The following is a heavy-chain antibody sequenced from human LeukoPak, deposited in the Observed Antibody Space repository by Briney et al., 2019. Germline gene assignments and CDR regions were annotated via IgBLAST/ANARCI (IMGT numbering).Heavy chain of an antibody. D-gene: IGHD5-18*01. Sequence: PSETLSLTCRVSGVSITSNYWSWIRQAPGKGLEWLGYTHRSGATSYNPSLKSRSTMSLDTSNNQFSLKLSSVTAADTAVYYCARSSGHSYGDFDYWGQGNLVTVSS. CDR2: THRSGAT. CDR3: ARSSGHSYGDFDY. J-gene: IGHJ4*02. CDR1: GVSITSNY. V-gene: IGHV4-59*01.